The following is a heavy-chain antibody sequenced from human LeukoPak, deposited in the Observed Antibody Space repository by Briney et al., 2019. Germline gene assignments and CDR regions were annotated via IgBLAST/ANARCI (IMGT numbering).Heavy chain of an antibody. D-gene: IGHD1-26*01. CDR3: ARLYGGSYTY. J-gene: IGHJ4*02. V-gene: IGHV3-23*01. CDR1: GFTLSSDA. CDR2: IGDSGGNT. Sequence: PGGSLRLSCAASGFTLSSDAMTWVRQAPGKGLEWVSSIGDSGGNTFYADSVKGRFTISRDISKNTLFLHINGLRAEDTAMYYCARLYGGSYTYWGRGTLLTVSS.